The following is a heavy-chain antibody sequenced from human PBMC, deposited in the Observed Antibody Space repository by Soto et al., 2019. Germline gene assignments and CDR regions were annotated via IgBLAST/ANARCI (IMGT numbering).Heavy chain of an antibody. CDR2: ISGSGGST. Sequence: SGGALRLSRAAPWFTFCSFSMSWVRPAPGKGLEWVSAISGSGGSTYYADSVKGRSTISRDNSKNTLYLQMNSLRAEDTAVYYCASISFKDYGMDVWGQGTTVTVSS. J-gene: IGHJ6*02. CDR1: WFTFCSFS. V-gene: IGHV3-23*01. D-gene: IGHD2-21*01. CDR3: ASISFKDYGMDV.